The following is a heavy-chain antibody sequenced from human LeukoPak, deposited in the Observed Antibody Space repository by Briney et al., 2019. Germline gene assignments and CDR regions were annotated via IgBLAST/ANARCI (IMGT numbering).Heavy chain of an antibody. Sequence: PSETLSLTCTVSGGSISSYYWSWLRQPPGKGLEWIGYMYYSGSTKYNPSLKSRVTISVDTSKNQFSLKLTSVTAADTAVYYCARGDNYGLTYFFDYWGQGTLVTVSS. CDR2: MYYSGST. V-gene: IGHV4-59*01. D-gene: IGHD5-24*01. J-gene: IGHJ4*02. CDR1: GGSISSYY. CDR3: ARGDNYGLTYFFDY.